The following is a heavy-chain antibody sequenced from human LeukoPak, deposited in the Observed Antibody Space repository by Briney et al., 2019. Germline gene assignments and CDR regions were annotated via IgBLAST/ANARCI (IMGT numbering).Heavy chain of an antibody. Sequence: GGSLRLSCAASGFTFSSYSMNWVRQAPGKGLEWASSISSSSSYIYYADSVKGRFTISRDNAKNSLYLQMNSLRDEDTAVYYCARDSYGSVTYGMDVWGQGTTVTVSS. CDR3: ARDSYGSVTYGMDV. CDR1: GFTFSSYS. CDR2: ISSSSSYI. V-gene: IGHV3-21*01. D-gene: IGHD3-10*01. J-gene: IGHJ6*02.